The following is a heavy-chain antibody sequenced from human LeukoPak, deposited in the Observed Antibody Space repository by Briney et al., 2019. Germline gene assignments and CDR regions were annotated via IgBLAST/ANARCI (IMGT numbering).Heavy chain of an antibody. Sequence: PGGSLRLSCAASGFTFSSYSMNWVRQAPGKGLEWVSSISSSSSYIYYADSVKGRFTISRDNAKNSLYLQMNSLRAEDTAVYYCARGYSSSWYANNYWGQGTLVTVSS. V-gene: IGHV3-21*01. CDR3: ARGYSSSWYANNY. CDR2: ISSSSSYI. CDR1: GFTFSSYS. J-gene: IGHJ4*02. D-gene: IGHD6-13*01.